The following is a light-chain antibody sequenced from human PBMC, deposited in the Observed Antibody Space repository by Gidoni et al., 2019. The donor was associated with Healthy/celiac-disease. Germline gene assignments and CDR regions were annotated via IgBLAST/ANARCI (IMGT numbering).Light chain of an antibody. CDR1: QSVSSSH. CDR2: GAS. CDR3: QQYGSSPEYS. J-gene: IGKJ2*03. Sequence: EVVLPQSPGTLSVSPGERATLSCRAIQSVSSSHLAWYQQKPGQAPRLLIYGASSRDTGIPDRFSGSGSGTDFTLTISRLEPEDFVVYYCQQYGSSPEYSFGQGTKLEIK. V-gene: IGKV3-20*01.